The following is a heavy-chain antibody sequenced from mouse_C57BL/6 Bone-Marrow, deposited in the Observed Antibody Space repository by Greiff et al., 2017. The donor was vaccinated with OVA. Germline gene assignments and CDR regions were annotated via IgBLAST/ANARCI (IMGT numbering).Heavy chain of an antibody. J-gene: IGHJ2*01. CDR3: ARQWVPLDY. V-gene: IGHV5-6*02. Sequence: DVKLVESGGDLVKPGGSLKLSCAASGFTFSSYGMSWVRQTPDKRLEWVATISSGGSYTYYPDSVKGRFTISRDNAKNTLYLQMSSLKSEDTAMYYCARQWVPLDYWGQGTTLTVSS. CDR1: GFTFSSYG. CDR2: ISSGGSYT. D-gene: IGHD2-14*01.